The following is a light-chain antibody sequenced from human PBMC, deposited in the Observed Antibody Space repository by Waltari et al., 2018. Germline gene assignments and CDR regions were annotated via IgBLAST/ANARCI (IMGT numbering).Light chain of an antibody. CDR3: AVWDERVRGRV. J-gene: IGLJ3*02. Sequence: QSVLTQPPSASGTPGQRVTISCSGSTSNIGANLVYWYQQLPGKPPKILIYNNKLRPSGVPDRFSYSKSGTSASLAISGLRSEDEAEYYCAVWDERVRGRVFGGGTKLTVL. CDR2: NNK. V-gene: IGLV1-47*02. CDR1: TSNIGANL.